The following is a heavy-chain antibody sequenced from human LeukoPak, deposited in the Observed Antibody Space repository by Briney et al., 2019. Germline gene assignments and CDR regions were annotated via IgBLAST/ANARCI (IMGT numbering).Heavy chain of an antibody. CDR1: GYTFTSYA. D-gene: IGHD6-13*01. Sequence: ASVKVSCKASGYTFTSYAMNWVRQAPGQGLEWMGWINTNTGNPTYAQGFTGRIVFSLDTSVTTAYLQINSLKAEDTAVYHCARDWWVYSSSWYEIDVWGQGTMVTVSS. J-gene: IGHJ3*01. CDR3: ARDWWVYSSSWYEIDV. V-gene: IGHV7-4-1*02. CDR2: INTNTGNP.